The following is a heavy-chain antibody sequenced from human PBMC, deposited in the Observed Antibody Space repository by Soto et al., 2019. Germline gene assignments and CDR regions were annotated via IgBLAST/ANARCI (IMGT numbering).Heavy chain of an antibody. V-gene: IGHV1-69*15. CDR2: IIPIFDTA. J-gene: IGHJ4*02. D-gene: IGHD5-18*01. Sequence: QVQLVQSGAEVKKPGSSVKVSCKTSGGTLSNYAISWLRQAPGQGPEWMGSIIPIFDTAHYAQKFQGRVTITAAESTSTVYMDLSSLRSEDRAVYYCAREGVDSDVVTFFDYWGQGTLVTVSS. CDR3: AREGVDSDVVTFFDY. CDR1: GGTLSNYA.